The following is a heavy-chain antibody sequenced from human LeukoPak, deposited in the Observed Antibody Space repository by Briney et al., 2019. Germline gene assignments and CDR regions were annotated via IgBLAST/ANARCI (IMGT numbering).Heavy chain of an antibody. J-gene: IGHJ4*02. CDR1: GGSLRACY. Sequence: SETLSLTCAVYGGSLRACYWTWIRQPPGKGLEWIGRIYISGSTNYNPSLKSRVTMSVDTSKNQFSLKLSSVTAADTAVYYCARDRGTWNDDGFDYWGQGTLVTVSS. CDR2: IYISGST. V-gene: IGHV4-59*10. CDR3: ARDRGTWNDDGFDY. D-gene: IGHD1-1*01.